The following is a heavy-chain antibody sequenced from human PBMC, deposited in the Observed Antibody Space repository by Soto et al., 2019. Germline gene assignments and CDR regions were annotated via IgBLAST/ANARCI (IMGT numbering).Heavy chain of an antibody. J-gene: IGHJ6*02. Sequence: ESVGGVVQPGRSLRLSCEASGFTFSSYGMHWARQAPGKGLEWVAVISYDGSNKYYADSVKGRFTISRDNSKNTLYLEMNSLRAEDTAVYYCANSRLRGFSYYAMDVWGQGTTVTVSS. D-gene: IGHD3-10*01. CDR1: GFTFSSYG. V-gene: IGHV3-30*18. CDR3: ANSRLRGFSYYAMDV. CDR2: ISYDGSNK.